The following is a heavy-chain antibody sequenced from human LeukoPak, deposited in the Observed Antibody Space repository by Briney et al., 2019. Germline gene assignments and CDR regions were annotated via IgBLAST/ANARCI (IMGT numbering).Heavy chain of an antibody. Sequence: KSGGSLRLSCAASGFTFSNAWMSWVRQAPGKGLEWVGRIKSKTDGGTTDYAAPVKGRFTISRDDSKNTLYLQMNSLKTEDTAVYYRTTRAGATPFDYWGQGTLVTVSS. CDR1: GFTFSNAW. V-gene: IGHV3-15*01. J-gene: IGHJ4*02. D-gene: IGHD5-12*01. CDR3: TTRAGATPFDY. CDR2: IKSKTDGGTT.